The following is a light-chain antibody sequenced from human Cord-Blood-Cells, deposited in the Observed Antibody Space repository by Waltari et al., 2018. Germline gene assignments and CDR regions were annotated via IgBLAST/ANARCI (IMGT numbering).Light chain of an antibody. Sequence: QSALTQPAPVSGSPGQSITISCTGTSSDVGGYNYVSWYQQHPGKAPKLRIYDVSNRPSGVSNRFSGSKSGNTASLTISGLQAEDEADYYCSSYTSSSTLVFGTGTKVTVL. CDR3: SSYTSSSTLV. CDR1: SSDVGGYNY. J-gene: IGLJ1*01. CDR2: DVS. V-gene: IGLV2-14*01.